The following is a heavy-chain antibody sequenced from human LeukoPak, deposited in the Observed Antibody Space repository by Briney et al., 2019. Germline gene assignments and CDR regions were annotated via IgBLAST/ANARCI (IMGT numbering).Heavy chain of an antibody. D-gene: IGHD1-7*01. J-gene: IGHJ4*02. Sequence: GGSLRLSCAASGFTVSSNYMTWVRQAPGKGLEWVSAINSGDSTDYADSVKGRFTISRDNSKNTLYLQMNSLRAEDTAVYYCARGGTNXYSQAHWGQGTLVTVSS. CDR1: GFTVSSNY. CDR3: ARGGTNXYSQAH. V-gene: IGHV3-53*01. CDR2: INSGDST.